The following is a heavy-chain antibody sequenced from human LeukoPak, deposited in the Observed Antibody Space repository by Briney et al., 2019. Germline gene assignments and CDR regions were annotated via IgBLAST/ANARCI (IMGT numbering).Heavy chain of an antibody. D-gene: IGHD6-19*01. CDR3: ARQSLYNSGWYLDY. J-gene: IGHJ4*02. CDR1: GGSISNYY. Sequence: SETLSLTCTVSGGSISNYYWSWMRQPPGKGLEWIGNIYYSRSTKYNPSLKSRVTISVDTSKNHFSLQLSSVTAADTAVYYCARQSLYNSGWYLDYWGQGTLVTVSS. V-gene: IGHV4-59*08. CDR2: IYYSRST.